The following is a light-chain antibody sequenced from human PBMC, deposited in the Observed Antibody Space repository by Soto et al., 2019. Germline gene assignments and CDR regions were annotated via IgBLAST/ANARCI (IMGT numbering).Light chain of an antibody. CDR3: MQALQTPWT. J-gene: IGKJ1*01. CDR2: LGS. CDR1: ESLLHSNGYNY. Sequence: DIVMTQSPLSLPVTPGEPASISCRSSESLLHSNGYNYLDWYLQKPGQSPQLLIFLGSNRASRVXDXFSGSGSGTDFTLKISRVEAEDVGVYYCMQALQTPWTFGQGTKVDIK. V-gene: IGKV2-28*01.